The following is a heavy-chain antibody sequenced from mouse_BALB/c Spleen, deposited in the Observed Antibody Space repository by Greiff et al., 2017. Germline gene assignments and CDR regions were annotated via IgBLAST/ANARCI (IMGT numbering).Heavy chain of an antibody. J-gene: IGHJ4*01. D-gene: IGHD2-14*01. CDR1: GFTFSSYG. V-gene: IGHV5-6*03. CDR2: ISSGGSYT. CDR3: ARSYYRYDEDYAMDY. Sequence: EVNVVESGGGLVKPGGSLKLSCAASGFTFSSYGMSWVRQTPDKRLEWVATISSGGSYTYYPDSVKGRFTISRDNAKNTLYLQMSSLKSEDTAMYYCARSYYRYDEDYAMDYWGQGTSVTVSS.